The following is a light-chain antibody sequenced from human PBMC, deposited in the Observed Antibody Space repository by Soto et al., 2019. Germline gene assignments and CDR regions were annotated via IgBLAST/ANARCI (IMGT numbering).Light chain of an antibody. CDR3: QQRSNWPPTWT. CDR1: QSVSTY. V-gene: IGKV3-11*01. Sequence: DSVLTQSPATLSLSPGERATLSCRASQSVSTYLAWYQQKPGQAPRLLIYDASNRATGIPARFSGSGSGTDFTLTISSLEPEDFAVYYCQQRSNWPPTWTFGQGTKVEI. J-gene: IGKJ1*01. CDR2: DAS.